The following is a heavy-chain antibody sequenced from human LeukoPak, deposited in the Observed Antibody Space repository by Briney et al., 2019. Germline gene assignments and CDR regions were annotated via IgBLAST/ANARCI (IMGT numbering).Heavy chain of an antibody. Sequence: SVKVSCKASGGTFSSYAISWVRQAPGQGLEWMGRIIPILGIANYAQKFQGRVTITADRSTSTAYMELSSLRSEDTAVYYCARDSYCGGDCPVSYWGQGTLVTVSS. CDR1: GGTFSSYA. CDR2: IIPILGIA. V-gene: IGHV1-69*04. D-gene: IGHD2-21*02. CDR3: ARDSYCGGDCPVSY. J-gene: IGHJ4*02.